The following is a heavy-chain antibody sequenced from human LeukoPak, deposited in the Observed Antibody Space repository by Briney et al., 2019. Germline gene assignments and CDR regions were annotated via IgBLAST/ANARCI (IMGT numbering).Heavy chain of an antibody. J-gene: IGHJ4*02. D-gene: IGHD6-13*01. Sequence: EPGGSLRLSCAASGFTFDNYVMSWVRQAPGKGLEWASSISAGGGGTYNADSVKGRFTISRDNSKNTLYLQLNSLRAEGAAVYYCAKDLRSSDSSWGGGFDYWGQGTLVTVSS. CDR3: AKDLRSSDSSWGGGFDY. CDR2: ISAGGGGT. V-gene: IGHV3-23*01. CDR1: GFTFDNYV.